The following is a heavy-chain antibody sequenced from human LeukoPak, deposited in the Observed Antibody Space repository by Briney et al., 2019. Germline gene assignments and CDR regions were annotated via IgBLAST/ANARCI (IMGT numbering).Heavy chain of an antibody. Sequence: SVKVSCKASGGTFSSYTISWVRQAPGQGLEWMGRIIPILGIANYAQKFQGRVTITADKSTSTAHMELSSLRSEDTAVYYCARGHYDFWSGSHFDYWGQGTLVTVSS. CDR2: IIPILGIA. V-gene: IGHV1-69*02. D-gene: IGHD3-3*01. CDR3: ARGHYDFWSGSHFDY. CDR1: GGTFSSYT. J-gene: IGHJ4*02.